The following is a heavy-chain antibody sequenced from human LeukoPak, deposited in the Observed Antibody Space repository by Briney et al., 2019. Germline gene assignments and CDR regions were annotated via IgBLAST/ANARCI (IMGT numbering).Heavy chain of an antibody. CDR1: GGSISSYY. J-gene: IGHJ6*03. D-gene: IGHD6-19*01. Sequence: SETLSLTCTVSGGSISSYYWSWIRQPPGKGLEWIGYIYYSGSTNYNPSLKSRVTISVDTSKSQFSLKLSSVTAADTAVYYCAREAGTGYYYYYYYMDVWGKGTTVTVSS. CDR2: IYYSGST. CDR3: AREAGTGYYYYYYYMDV. V-gene: IGHV4-59*01.